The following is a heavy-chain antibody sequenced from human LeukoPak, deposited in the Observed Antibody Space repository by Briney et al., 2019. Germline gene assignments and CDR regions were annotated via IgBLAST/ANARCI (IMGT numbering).Heavy chain of an antibody. CDR3: ARLPAFHTGYSFYYMDV. D-gene: IGHD2-21*01. V-gene: IGHV4-34*01. CDR1: GGSFSGYY. CDR2: INHSGST. J-gene: IGHJ6*03. Sequence: PSETLSLTCAVYGGSFSGYYWSWIRHPPGKGLEGIGEINHSGSTNYNPSLKSRVSISVATSKNQFSLKLNSVSAADTAVYYCARLPAFHTGYSFYYMDVWGKGTTVTISS.